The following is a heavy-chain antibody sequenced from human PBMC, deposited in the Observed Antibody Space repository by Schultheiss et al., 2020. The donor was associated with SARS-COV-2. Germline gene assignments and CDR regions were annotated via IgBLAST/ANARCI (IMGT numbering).Heavy chain of an antibody. D-gene: IGHD3-10*01. J-gene: IGHJ3*02. CDR1: GASFTTYY. CDR2: IYYSGST. Sequence: SETLSLTCAVSGASFTTYYWNWIRQPPGKGLEWIGYIYYSGSTNYSPSLKSRVTISVDRSKNQFSLKLSSVTAADTAVYYCARDSGSLDAFDIWGQGTMVTVSS. CDR3: ARDSGSLDAFDI. V-gene: IGHV4-59*12.